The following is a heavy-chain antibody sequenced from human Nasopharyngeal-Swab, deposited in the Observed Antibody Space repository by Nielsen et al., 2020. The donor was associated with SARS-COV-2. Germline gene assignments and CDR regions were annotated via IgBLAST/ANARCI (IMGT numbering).Heavy chain of an antibody. D-gene: IGHD4-23*01. CDR3: ARMGSTTVVTPYAFDI. V-gene: IGHV4-39*07. CDR1: GGSISSSSYY. Sequence: SETLSLTCTVSGGSISSSSYYWGWIRQPPGKGLEWIGEIYHSGSTNYNPSLKSRVTISVDTSKNQFSLKLSSVTAADTAVYYCARMGSTTVVTPYAFDIWGQGTMVTVSS. CDR2: IYHSGST. J-gene: IGHJ3*02.